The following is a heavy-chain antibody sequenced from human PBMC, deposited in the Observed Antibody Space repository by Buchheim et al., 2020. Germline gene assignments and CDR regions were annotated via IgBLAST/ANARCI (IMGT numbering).Heavy chain of an antibody. D-gene: IGHD1-26*01. CDR2: ISYDGSNK. Sequence: QVQLVESGGGVVQPGRSLRLSCAASGFTFSSYGMHWVRQAPGKGLEWVAVISYDGSNKYYADSVKGRFTISRDNSKNTLYLQMNSLRAEDTAVYYCAKSEGAGYYFDYWGQGTL. V-gene: IGHV3-30*18. J-gene: IGHJ4*02. CDR1: GFTFSSYG. CDR3: AKSEGAGYYFDY.